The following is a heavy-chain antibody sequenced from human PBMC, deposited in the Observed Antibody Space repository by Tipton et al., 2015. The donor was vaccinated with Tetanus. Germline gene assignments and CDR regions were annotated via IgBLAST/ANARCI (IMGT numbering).Heavy chain of an antibody. CDR2: ISNGNT. CDR3: ARGISDGYNRRLDY. D-gene: IGHD5-24*01. CDR1: RGPISSYY. J-gene: IGHJ4*02. Sequence: LRLSCTVSRGPISSYYWSWIRQPAGKGLEWVGHISNGNTDYSTSLKSRVTLSVDLSKNQFSLQLRAVTAADTAVYYCARGISDGYNRRLDYWGQGLRVAVS. V-gene: IGHV4-4*07.